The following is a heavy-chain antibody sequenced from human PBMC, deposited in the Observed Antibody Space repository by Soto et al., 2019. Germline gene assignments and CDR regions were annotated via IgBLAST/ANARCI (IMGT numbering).Heavy chain of an antibody. J-gene: IGHJ4*02. Sequence: QVQLVQSGAEVKKPGASVKVSCKASGYTFTGYYMHWVRQAPGHGLEWMGWINPNSGGTNYAQKFQGWVTMTRDTSISTAYMELSRLRSDDTAVYYCARVRGYSSSTSCYELDYWGQGTLVTVSS. V-gene: IGHV1-2*04. CDR2: INPNSGGT. CDR1: GYTFTGYY. CDR3: ARVRGYSSSTSCYELDY. D-gene: IGHD2-2*01.